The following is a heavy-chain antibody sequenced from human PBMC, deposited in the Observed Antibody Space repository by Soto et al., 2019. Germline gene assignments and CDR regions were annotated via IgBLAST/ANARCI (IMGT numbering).Heavy chain of an antibody. CDR1: GFTFDDYA. V-gene: IGHV3-9*01. Sequence: PGGSLRLSCAASGFTFDDYAMHWVRQAPGKGLEWVSGIGWNSHSIASADSVKGRFTVSRDNAKNSLFLQMNSLRPADTALYYCAKGLGRFLGYGLDVWGQGTTVTVSS. D-gene: IGHD3-3*01. CDR2: IGWNSHSI. CDR3: AKGLGRFLGYGLDV. J-gene: IGHJ6*02.